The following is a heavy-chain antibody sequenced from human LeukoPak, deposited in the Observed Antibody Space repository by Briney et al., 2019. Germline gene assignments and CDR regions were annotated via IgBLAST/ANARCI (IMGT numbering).Heavy chain of an antibody. CDR2: ISASGDNT. V-gene: IGHV3-23*01. CDR1: GFTVNSYA. Sequence: GGSLRLSCDASGFTVNSYAMNWVRQAPGKGLEWVSVISASGDNTYYADSVKGRFTISRDDSKNTVYLQMNSLRADDTAVYHCAKGGRRHYGDYVAFWGQGTIVTVSS. CDR3: AKGGRRHYGDYVAF. J-gene: IGHJ4*02. D-gene: IGHD4-17*01.